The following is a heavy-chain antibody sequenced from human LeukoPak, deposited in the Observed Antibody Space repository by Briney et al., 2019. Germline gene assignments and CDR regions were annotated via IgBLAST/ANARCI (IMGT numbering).Heavy chain of an antibody. CDR1: GFTSDDYG. Sequence: GGSLRLSCAASGFTSDDYGMSWVRQAPGKGLEWVANVNQGGTEKYYVDSVKGRFTISRDNAENSLYLQMNSLRAEDTAVYYCAREHYFYYMDGWGRGTTATVSS. J-gene: IGHJ6*03. CDR2: VNQGGTEK. CDR3: AREHYFYYMDG. V-gene: IGHV3-7*03.